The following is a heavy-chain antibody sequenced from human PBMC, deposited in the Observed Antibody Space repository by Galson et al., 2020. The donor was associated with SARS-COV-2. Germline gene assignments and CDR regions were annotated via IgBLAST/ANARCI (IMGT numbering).Heavy chain of an antibody. CDR3: ARDRHDLFPVLPGGMDV. CDR1: GYIFSTYG. D-gene: IGHD3-9*01. Sequence: ASVNVSCSASGYIFSTYGINWVRQAPGQGLEWMGWISADNGNTNYAPKLQGRVTMTTDTSTSTAYMELRSLRSDDTAVDFCARDRHDLFPVLPGGMDVWGLGTTVTVSS. J-gene: IGHJ6*02. V-gene: IGHV1-18*01. CDR2: ISADNGNT.